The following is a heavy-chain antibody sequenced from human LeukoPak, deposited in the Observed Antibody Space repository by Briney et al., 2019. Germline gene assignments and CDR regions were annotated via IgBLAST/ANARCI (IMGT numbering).Heavy chain of an antibody. CDR2: INHSGST. CDR3: ARGGYCSGGSCYGGGFDY. J-gene: IGHJ4*02. Sequence: PSGTLSLTCAVYGGSFSGYYWSWIRQPPGKGLEWMGEINHSGSTNYNPSLKSRVTISVDTSKNQFSLKLTSVTAADTAVYYCARGGYCSGGSCYGGGFDYWGQGILVTVSS. CDR1: GGSFSGYY. D-gene: IGHD2-15*01. V-gene: IGHV4-34*01.